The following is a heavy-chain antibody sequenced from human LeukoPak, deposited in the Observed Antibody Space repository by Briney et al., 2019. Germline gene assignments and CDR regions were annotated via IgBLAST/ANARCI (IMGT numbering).Heavy chain of an antibody. D-gene: IGHD3-3*01. Sequence: GGSLRLSCTASGFPFSNYALSWVRQAPGEGLEWVAAISGGGVNTYYAESVKGRFTVSRDNSENTLHLQMNSLRVDDTAVYYCAKEGRGYNFWGGYTFDVWGRGTMVSVSS. CDR3: AKEGRGYNFWGGYTFDV. J-gene: IGHJ3*01. CDR2: ISGGGVNT. CDR1: GFPFSNYA. V-gene: IGHV3-23*01.